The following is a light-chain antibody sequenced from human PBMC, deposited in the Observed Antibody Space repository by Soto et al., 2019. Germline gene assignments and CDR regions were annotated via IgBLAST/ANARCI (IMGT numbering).Light chain of an antibody. Sequence: EMVLTQSPATLSLSPGERATLSCRASQSVSSYLAWYQQKPGQAPRLLIYDASNRGTGIPARFSGSGSGTDFTLTISSLEPEDFAVYYCQERSNWPLTFGGGTKVEIK. CDR2: DAS. CDR3: QERSNWPLT. J-gene: IGKJ4*02. V-gene: IGKV3-11*01. CDR1: QSVSSY.